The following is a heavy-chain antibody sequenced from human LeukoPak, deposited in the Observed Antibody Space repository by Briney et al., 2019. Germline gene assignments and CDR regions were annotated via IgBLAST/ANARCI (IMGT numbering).Heavy chain of an antibody. D-gene: IGHD2-2*01. CDR3: ATTMVVVPAANAMGAFDI. CDR2: ISGSGGST. V-gene: IGHV3-23*01. CDR1: GFTFSSYA. Sequence: GGCLRLSCAPSGFTFSSYAMSWVRQAPGKGLEWFSAISGSGGSTYYADSLKGRFTISRDNSKNTLYLQMNSLRAEDTAVYYCATTMVVVPAANAMGAFDIWGQGTMVTVSS. J-gene: IGHJ3*02.